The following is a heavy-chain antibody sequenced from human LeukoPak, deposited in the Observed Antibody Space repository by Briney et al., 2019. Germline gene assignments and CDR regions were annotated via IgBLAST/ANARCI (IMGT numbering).Heavy chain of an antibody. V-gene: IGHV3-9*01. J-gene: IGHJ4*02. CDR2: ISWNSGSI. D-gene: IGHD3-22*01. CDR1: GVTFDDYA. CDR3: AKDIGYDSSGYFVY. Sequence: GGSLRLSCAASGVTFDDYAMHWARQAPGKGLEWVSGISWNSGSIGYADSVKGRFTISRDNAKNSLYLQMNSLRAEDTALYYCAKDIGYDSSGYFVYWGQGALVTVSS.